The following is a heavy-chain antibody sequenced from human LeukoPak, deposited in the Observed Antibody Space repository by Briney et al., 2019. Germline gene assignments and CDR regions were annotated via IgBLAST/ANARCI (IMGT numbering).Heavy chain of an antibody. D-gene: IGHD2-2*01. CDR2: IDQYGSEK. CDR3: ARPVVPDY. V-gene: IGHV3-7*01. Sequence: GGSLRLSCAASGFTFSSYWMTWVRQAPGKGLEWVANIDQYGSEKQYVDSVKGRFTISRDNAKNLLYLQMNSLRAEDTAVYFCARPVVPDYWGQGTLVTVSS. CDR1: GFTFSSYW. J-gene: IGHJ4*02.